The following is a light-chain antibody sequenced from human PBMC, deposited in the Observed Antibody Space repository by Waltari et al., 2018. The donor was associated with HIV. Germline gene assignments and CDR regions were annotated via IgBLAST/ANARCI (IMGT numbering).Light chain of an antibody. J-gene: IGLJ3*02. Sequence: SYILTQSPSVSVAPGKTAKLSCGGDHVGRKRVHWYQQKPGQAPLLVIYDDAARPSGIPARFSGSNSGNTATLTITRVEVGDEADYYCQVWDFTTDHVVFGGGTKLTVL. CDR3: QVWDFTTDHVV. CDR1: HVGRKR. V-gene: IGLV3-21*03. CDR2: DDA.